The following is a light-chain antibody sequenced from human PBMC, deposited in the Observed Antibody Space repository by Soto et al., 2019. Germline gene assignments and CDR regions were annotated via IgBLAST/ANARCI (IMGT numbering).Light chain of an antibody. CDR3: SAHGGTNPYV. V-gene: IGLV2-8*01. Sequence: QSALTQPPSASGSPGQSVAISCPGTASDIGGYSFVSWYQQHPGKAPKLLIYDVNKRPSGVPDRFSGSKSGNTASLTVSGLQAEDEAEYYCSAHGGTNPYVFGTGTKLTVL. J-gene: IGLJ1*01. CDR1: ASDIGGYSF. CDR2: DVN.